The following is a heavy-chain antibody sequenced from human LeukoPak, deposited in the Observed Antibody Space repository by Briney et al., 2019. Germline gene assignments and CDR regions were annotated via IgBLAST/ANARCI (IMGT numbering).Heavy chain of an antibody. CDR1: GFTFSSYA. J-gene: IGHJ6*03. CDR3: ARDSYYDYVWGSYRYGYMDV. CDR2: ISGSGGST. D-gene: IGHD3-16*02. Sequence: GGSLRLSCAASGFTFSSYAMSWVRQAPGKGLEWVSAISGSGGSTYYADSVKGRFTISRDNAKNSLYLQMNSLRAEDTAVYYCARDSYYDYVWGSYRYGYMDVWGKGTTVTISS. V-gene: IGHV3-23*01.